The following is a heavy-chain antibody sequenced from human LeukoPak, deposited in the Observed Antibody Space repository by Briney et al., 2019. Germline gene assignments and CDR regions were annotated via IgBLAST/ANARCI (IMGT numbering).Heavy chain of an antibody. CDR1: GFTFRSYA. V-gene: IGHV3-48*01. CDR3: ARDRPIDY. CDR2: ISSSSSTI. Sequence: GGSLRLSCAASGFTFRSYAMSWVRQAPGKGLEWVSYISSSSSTIYYADSVKGRFTISRDNAKNSLYLQMNSLRAEDTAVYYCARDRPIDYWGQGTLVTVSS. J-gene: IGHJ4*02.